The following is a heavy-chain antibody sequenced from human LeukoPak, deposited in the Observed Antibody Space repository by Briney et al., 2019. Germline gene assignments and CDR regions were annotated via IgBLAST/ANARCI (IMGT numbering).Heavy chain of an antibody. CDR2: IKEDGTET. Sequence: GGSLRLSCAASGFMFSSNWMSWVRLAPGKGLEWVANIKEDGTETYYVDSVKGRFTISRDNAKNSLYLQMNSLRVEDTAVYYCAKEGRSLQTYWGQGTLVTASS. CDR1: GFMFSSNW. CDR3: AKEGRSLQTY. V-gene: IGHV3-7*03. D-gene: IGHD5-24*01. J-gene: IGHJ4*02.